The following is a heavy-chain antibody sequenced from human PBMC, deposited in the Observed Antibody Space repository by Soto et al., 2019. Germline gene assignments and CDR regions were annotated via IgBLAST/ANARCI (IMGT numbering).Heavy chain of an antibody. Sequence: PWWSLQICSASCRLNFISYGMHWVGKAPVKGLEWVGVICYDGSNKYYAESVKGRLTISRDNSKNTLYLQMNRLRAEDTAVYYCAREGLRLWAFDIWGQGTMLTV. CDR2: ICYDGSNK. CDR1: RLNFISYG. CDR3: AREGLRLWAFDI. D-gene: IGHD2-21*01. V-gene: IGHV3-33*01. J-gene: IGHJ3*02.